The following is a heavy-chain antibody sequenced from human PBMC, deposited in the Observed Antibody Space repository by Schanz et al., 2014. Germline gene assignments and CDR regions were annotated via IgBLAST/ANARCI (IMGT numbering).Heavy chain of an antibody. CDR3: ARGYGDSPTDF. CDR1: GYTFTSDS. V-gene: IGHV1-69*09. CDR2: IIPVLNIA. Sequence: QVQLVQSGAEVKKPGASVKVSCKASGYTFTSDSMHWVRQAPGQGLEWMGKIIPVLNIATYAQRFQGRVSITADTSTNTAYMELSGLRSEDTAVYYCARGYGDSPTDFWGQGTLVTVSS. J-gene: IGHJ4*02. D-gene: IGHD4-17*01.